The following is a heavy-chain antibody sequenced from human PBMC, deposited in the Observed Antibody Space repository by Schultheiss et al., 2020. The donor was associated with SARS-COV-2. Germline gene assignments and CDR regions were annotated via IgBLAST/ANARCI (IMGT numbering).Heavy chain of an antibody. V-gene: IGHV3-73*01. CDR2: IRSKANSYAT. D-gene: IGHD3/OR15-3a*01. CDR1: GFTFSGSA. J-gene: IGHJ4*02. CDR3: ASSVVTGGAYDF. Sequence: GGSLRLSCAASGFTFSGSAMHWVRQASGKGLEWVGRIRSKANSYATAYAASVKGRFTISRDDSKNTAYLQMNSLRAEDTAVYYCASSVVTGGAYDFWGQGTQVTVSS.